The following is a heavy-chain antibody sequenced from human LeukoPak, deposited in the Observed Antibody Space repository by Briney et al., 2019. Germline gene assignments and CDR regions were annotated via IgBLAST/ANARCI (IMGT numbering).Heavy chain of an antibody. J-gene: IGHJ4*02. CDR3: ARVKGGGFDY. V-gene: IGHV3-30*02. CDR2: IRYDGNSE. D-gene: IGHD3-16*01. Sequence: GGSLRLSCAASGFTFSSYGMHWVRQAPGKGLEWVAFIRYDGNSEFYVDSVKGRFTISRDNSKNTLYLQMNSLRAEDTAVYYCARVKGGGFDYWGQGTLVTVSS. CDR1: GFTFSSYG.